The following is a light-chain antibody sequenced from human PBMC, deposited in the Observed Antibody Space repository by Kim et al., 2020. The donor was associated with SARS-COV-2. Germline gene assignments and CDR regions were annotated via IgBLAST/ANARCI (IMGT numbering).Light chain of an antibody. CDR3: YSAADDNLGV. J-gene: IGLJ3*02. V-gene: IGLV3-27*01. CDR1: LLAKKY. Sequence: VSPEQTARITCSGNLLAKKYVRWFQQKPGQAPVLVIYKDSERPSGIPERFSGSSSGTTVTLTISGAQVEDEADYYCYSAADDNLGVFGGGTRLTVL. CDR2: KDS.